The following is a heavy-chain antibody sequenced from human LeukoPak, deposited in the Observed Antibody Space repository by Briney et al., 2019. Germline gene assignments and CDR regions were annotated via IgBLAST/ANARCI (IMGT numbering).Heavy chain of an antibody. Sequence: PGGSLRLCCAASGFTFSSYAMSWVRQAPGKGLEWVSGISGSGGSTYYADSVKGRFTISRDNSKNTLYLQMNSLRAEDTAVYYCAKDPGSYYYYYYMDVWGKGTTVTVSS. J-gene: IGHJ6*03. CDR3: AKDPGSYYYYYYMDV. CDR2: ISGSGGST. CDR1: GFTFSSYA. V-gene: IGHV3-23*01.